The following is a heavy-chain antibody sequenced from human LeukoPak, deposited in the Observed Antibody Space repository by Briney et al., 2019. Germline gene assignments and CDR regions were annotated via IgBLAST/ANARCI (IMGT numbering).Heavy chain of an antibody. V-gene: IGHV4-30-4*01. CDR3: ARDPLKGYPYGMDV. CDR1: GGSISSGDYY. D-gene: IGHD2-15*01. Sequence: SQTLSLTCTVSGGSISSGDYYWSWFRQPPGKGLEWIGYIYYSGSTYYNPSLKSRVTISVDTSKNQFSLKLSSVTAADTAVYYCARDPLKGYPYGMDVWGKGTTVTVSS. J-gene: IGHJ6*04. CDR2: IYYSGST.